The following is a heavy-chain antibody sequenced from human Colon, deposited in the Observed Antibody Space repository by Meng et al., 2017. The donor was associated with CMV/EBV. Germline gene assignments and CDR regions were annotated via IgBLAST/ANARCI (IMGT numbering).Heavy chain of an antibody. D-gene: IGHD5-18*01. J-gene: IGHJ4*02. CDR3: VRWGYNYGSAFDS. CDR1: GFTFSSYE. CDR2: ISSSGTTI. V-gene: IGHV3-48*03. Sequence: SCAASGFTFSSYEMNWVRQAPGKGLEWVSYISSSGTTIYYADSVKGRFTISRDNAKNSLYLQMNSLRAEDTAVYYCVRWGYNYGSAFDSWGQGTLVTVSS.